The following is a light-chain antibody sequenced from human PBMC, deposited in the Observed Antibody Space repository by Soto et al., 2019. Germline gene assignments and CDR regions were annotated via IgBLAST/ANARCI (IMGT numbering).Light chain of an antibody. CDR1: QSIDTF. V-gene: IGKV1-39*01. CDR2: AAS. CDR3: QQSYSIPYT. Sequence: DIQMTQSPSSLSASVGDRVTITCRASQSIDTFLNRYQQRPGKAPKLLIYAASSLQSGVPSTFSGSGSGTDFTLTVSSLQPEDFATYYCQQSYSIPYTFGQGTKVDIK. J-gene: IGKJ2*01.